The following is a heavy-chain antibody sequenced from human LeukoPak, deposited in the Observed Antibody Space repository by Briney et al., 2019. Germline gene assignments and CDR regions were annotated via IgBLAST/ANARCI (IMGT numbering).Heavy chain of an antibody. J-gene: IGHJ4*02. CDR2: MDGSGKTT. Sequence: GGSLRLSCAASGFTFSSSAMSWVRQAPGKGLGWVSVMDGSGKTTYYADSVKGRFTISRDNSKNTLYLQLTSLRVEDTAVYYCAKVATWTYFDSWGQGTLVTVSS. CDR1: GFTFSSSA. D-gene: IGHD3/OR15-3a*01. V-gene: IGHV3-23*01. CDR3: AKVATWTYFDS.